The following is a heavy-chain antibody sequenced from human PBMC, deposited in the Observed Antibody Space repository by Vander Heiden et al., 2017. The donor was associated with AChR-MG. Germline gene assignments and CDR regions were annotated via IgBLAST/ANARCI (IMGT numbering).Heavy chain of an antibody. D-gene: IGHD2-8*02. Sequence: QVQLQESGPGLVKSSETLSLICTVSGGSIRNSYWNWIRQPQGKGLGWIGYISDSGSTNYNPALKSRVTISVDTSKNQFSRNLSSVTAADTAVYYCARLAQFTGHDWRQHVFDIWGQGTRVTVSS. V-gene: IGHV4-59*01. J-gene: IGHJ3*02. CDR3: ARLAQFTGHDWRQHVFDI. CDR2: ISDSGST. CDR1: GGSIRNSY.